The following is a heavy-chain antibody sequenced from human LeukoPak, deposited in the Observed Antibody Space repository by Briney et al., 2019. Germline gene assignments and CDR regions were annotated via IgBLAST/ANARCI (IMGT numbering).Heavy chain of an antibody. J-gene: IGHJ6*03. CDR1: GFTFSSYS. CDR2: ISSSSSYI. D-gene: IGHD3-9*01. Sequence: KSGGSLRLSCAASGFTFSSYSMNWVRQAPGKGREWVSSISSSSSYIYYADSVKGRFTISRDNAKNSLYLQMNSLRAEDTAVYYCARDGKVFDWLLPYYYYYYMDVWGKGTTVTVSS. V-gene: IGHV3-21*01. CDR3: ARDGKVFDWLLPYYYYYYMDV.